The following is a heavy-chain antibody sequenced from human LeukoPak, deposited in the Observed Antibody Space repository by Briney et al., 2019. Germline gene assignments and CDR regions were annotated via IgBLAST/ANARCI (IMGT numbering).Heavy chain of an antibody. V-gene: IGHV1-69*04. CDR3: ARDVEATGTTFDY. J-gene: IGHJ4*02. D-gene: IGHD1-7*01. CDR2: IIPILGIA. Sequence: ASVKVSCKASGGTFSSYAISWVRQAPGQGLEWMGRIIPILGIANYAQKFQSRVTITADKSTSTAYMELSSLRSEDTAVYYCARDVEATGTTFDYWGQGTLVTVSS. CDR1: GGTFSSYA.